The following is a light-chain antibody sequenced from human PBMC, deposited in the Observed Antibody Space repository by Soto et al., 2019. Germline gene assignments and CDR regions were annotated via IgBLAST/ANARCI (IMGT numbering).Light chain of an antibody. Sequence: EIVMTQSPATLSVSPGERATLSCRASQSVNSNLAWYQQKPGQAPRLLIYGASTRATGIPARFSGSGSGTEFTFTISSLQSEDFAVYYCQQYNNWPQTFGQGTKVEIK. V-gene: IGKV3-15*01. J-gene: IGKJ1*01. CDR1: QSVNSN. CDR2: GAS. CDR3: QQYNNWPQT.